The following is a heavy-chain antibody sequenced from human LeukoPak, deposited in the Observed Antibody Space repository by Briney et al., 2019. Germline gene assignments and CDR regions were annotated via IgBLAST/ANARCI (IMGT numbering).Heavy chain of an antibody. J-gene: IGHJ4*02. V-gene: IGHV3-23*01. Sequence: GGSLRLSCAASGFTFSSYSMSWVRQAPGKGLEWVSVISGNGAYTNYVDSVKGRFTMSRDNSKNTLYLQMNSLRAEDTAVYYCAKGSVTTTPTTEYFDSWGQGTLVSVSS. D-gene: IGHD4-11*01. CDR1: GFTFSSYS. CDR3: AKGSVTTTPTTEYFDS. CDR2: ISGNGAYT.